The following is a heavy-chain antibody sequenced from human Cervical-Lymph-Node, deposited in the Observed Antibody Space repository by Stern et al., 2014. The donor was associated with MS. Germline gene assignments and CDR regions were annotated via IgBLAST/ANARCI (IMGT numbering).Heavy chain of an antibody. V-gene: IGHV5-51*01. CDR3: ARHDCSSTSCYAETHAFDI. CDR2: LYPGESDT. J-gene: IGHJ3*02. CDR1: GYSFTSYW. D-gene: IGHD2-2*01. Sequence: MQLVQSGAEVKKPGESLKISCKGSGYSFTSYWIGWVRQLPGKGLEWMGILYPGESDTRSSPSFQGRVTTSADNSITPAYRQWSSLKASDTAMYYCARHDCSSTSCYAETHAFDIGGQGTRVTVSS.